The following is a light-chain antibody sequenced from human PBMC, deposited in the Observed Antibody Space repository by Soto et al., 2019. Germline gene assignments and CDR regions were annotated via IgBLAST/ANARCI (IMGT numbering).Light chain of an antibody. CDR2: GAS. CDR1: QSINSN. CDR3: QQYDNWPRT. Sequence: EIVLTQSPCALSLSPGERATLSCRASQSINSNLAWYQQKPGQAPRLLIYGASTRATGFPARFSGGGSGTEFTLTISSLQSEDFAVYYCQQYDNWPRTFGQGTKVDIK. J-gene: IGKJ1*01. V-gene: IGKV3-15*01.